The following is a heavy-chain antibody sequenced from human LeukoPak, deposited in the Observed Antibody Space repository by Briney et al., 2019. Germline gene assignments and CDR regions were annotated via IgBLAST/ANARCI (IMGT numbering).Heavy chain of an antibody. CDR1: GFTFSNFW. J-gene: IGHJ4*02. CDR3: ARDTPPSSR. Sequence: GGSLRLSCTASGFTFSNFWMGWVRQAPGKGLEWVANIKQDETEKFYLGSVKGRFTISRDNAKNSLYLQMNSLRAEDTAVYYCARDTPPSSRWGQGTLVTVSS. V-gene: IGHV3-7*01. CDR2: IKQDETEK.